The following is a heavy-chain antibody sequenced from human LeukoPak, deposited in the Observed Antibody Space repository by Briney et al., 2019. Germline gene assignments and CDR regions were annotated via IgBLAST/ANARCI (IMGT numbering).Heavy chain of an antibody. V-gene: IGHV5-51*01. CDR3: VRHITGADY. D-gene: IGHD1-14*01. CDR2: VYPLDSET. CDR1: GYSFNTFM. J-gene: IGHJ4*02. Sequence: PGESLKISCQTSGYSFNTFMIAWVRQAPGRGLEWMGLVYPLDSETRYGPSFQGQVTISADKSTSSAFLQWDSLKASDTAMYYCVRHITGADYWGQGTLVTVSS.